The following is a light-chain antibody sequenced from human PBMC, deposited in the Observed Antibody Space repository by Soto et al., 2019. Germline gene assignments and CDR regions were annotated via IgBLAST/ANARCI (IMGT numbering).Light chain of an antibody. J-gene: IGLJ1*01. CDR1: KLGDKY. CDR2: QDS. Sequence: SYELTQPPSVSVSPGQTASITCSGHKLGDKYACWYQQKPGQSPVLVIYQDSKRPSGIPERFSGFNSGNTATLTISGTQAMDEADYYCQAWDSSTASYVFGTGTKVTVL. CDR3: QAWDSSTASYV. V-gene: IGLV3-1*01.